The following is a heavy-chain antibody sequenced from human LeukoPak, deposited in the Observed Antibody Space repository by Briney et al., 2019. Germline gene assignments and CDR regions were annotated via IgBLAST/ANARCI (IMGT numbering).Heavy chain of an antibody. J-gene: IGHJ4*02. Sequence: PGGSLRLSCTVSGFTFDDYAMHLVRQVPGKGLEWVSHISWNSDTIGYADSVKGRFTISRDNAKNSLYLQMNSLRAEDTALYYCITNGGGDSGYGNFDYWGQGTLVTVSS. CDR2: ISWNSDTI. V-gene: IGHV3-9*01. D-gene: IGHD5-12*01. CDR1: GFTFDDYA. CDR3: ITNGGGDSGYGNFDY.